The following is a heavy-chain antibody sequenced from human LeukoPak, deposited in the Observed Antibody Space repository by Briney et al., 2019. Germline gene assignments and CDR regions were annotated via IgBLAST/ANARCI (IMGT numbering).Heavy chain of an antibody. J-gene: IGHJ6*02. CDR1: GFTFSSYA. V-gene: IGHV3-23*01. Sequence: GGSLRLSCATSGFTFSSYAMNWVRQAPGKGLECVSFISTSGDFTYYAASVKGRFTVSRDNSKNTLYLQMNSLRADDTAVYYCAGCSGGSCYSRGKYGVDVWGQGTTVIASS. CDR2: ISTSGDFT. CDR3: AGCSGGSCYSRGKYGVDV. D-gene: IGHD2-15*01.